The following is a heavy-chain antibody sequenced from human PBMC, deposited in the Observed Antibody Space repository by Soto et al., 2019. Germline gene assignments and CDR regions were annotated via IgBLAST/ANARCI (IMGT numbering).Heavy chain of an antibody. CDR2: IDPSDSYT. CDR3: ARRGYYYGSGSYYNPKYDAFNI. V-gene: IGHV5-10-1*01. Sequence: PGESLKISCKGSGYSFTTYWINWVRQMPGKGLEWMGRIDPSDSYTNYIPSLQGHVTLSADKSITTVYLQWSSLKASDTAMYYCARRGYYYGSGSYYNPKYDAFNIWGQGTMVTV. D-gene: IGHD3-10*01. J-gene: IGHJ3*02. CDR1: GYSFTTYW.